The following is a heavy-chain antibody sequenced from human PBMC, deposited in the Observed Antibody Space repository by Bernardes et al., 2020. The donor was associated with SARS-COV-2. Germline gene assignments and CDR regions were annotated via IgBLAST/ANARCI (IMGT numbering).Heavy chain of an antibody. CDR2: IKGDGSST. V-gene: IGHV3-74*01. D-gene: IGHD2-8*01. J-gene: IGHJ4*02. CDR1: GFTISMYW. Sequence: GGSLRLSLGKNSLKRAGFTISMYWMHWVRQGPGKGLVWVARIKGDGSSTTYADSVKGRFTISRDNARNTLYLQMNSLRADDTAVYFCARDPDTNGWSRLDDWGQGTLVTVSS. CDR3: ARDPDTNGWSRLDD.